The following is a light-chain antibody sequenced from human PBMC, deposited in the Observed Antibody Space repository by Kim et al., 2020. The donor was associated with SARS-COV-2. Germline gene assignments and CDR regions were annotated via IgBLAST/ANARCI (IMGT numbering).Light chain of an antibody. CDR2: YDS. V-gene: IGLV3-21*04. CDR1: NLGSKS. Sequence: VLVGPRKRARFTCGGNNLGSKSVHWYQRKPGQAPVLVIYYDSDRPSGIPERFSGSNSGNTATLTISRVEAGDEADYYCQVWDSSKVFGGGTQLTVL. CDR3: QVWDSSKV. J-gene: IGLJ2*01.